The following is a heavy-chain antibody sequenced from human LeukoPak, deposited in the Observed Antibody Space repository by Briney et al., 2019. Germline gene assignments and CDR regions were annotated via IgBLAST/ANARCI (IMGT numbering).Heavy chain of an antibody. CDR3: ARGPTGYSSSSLYFDY. V-gene: IGHV4-38-2*02. Sequence: SETLSLTCNVSGYSISSGYYWGCLRQPPEKGLEWIGRIYHSGSTYYNTSLKSRVTISVDTSKNQISLKLISVTAADTAVYYCARGPTGYSSSSLYFDYWGQGTLVTVSS. CDR2: IYHSGST. J-gene: IGHJ4*02. CDR1: GYSISSGYY. D-gene: IGHD6-6*01.